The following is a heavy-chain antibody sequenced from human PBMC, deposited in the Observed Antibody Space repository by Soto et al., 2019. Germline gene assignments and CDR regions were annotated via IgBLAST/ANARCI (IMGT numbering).Heavy chain of an antibody. V-gene: IGHV1-18*01. CDR2: INPYNGNT. CDR3: GRSPRISRAGNV. Sequence: QVQMEQSGAEVRRPGASVNVSCQASGYSFISHGISWVRQAPGQGLEWMGWINPYNGNTNYAQKFQDRVTFTTDKPTTTAYMELRRLRADDTALYYFGRSPRISRAGNVWGKGAAVVVSS. J-gene: IGHJ6*03. CDR1: GYSFISHG.